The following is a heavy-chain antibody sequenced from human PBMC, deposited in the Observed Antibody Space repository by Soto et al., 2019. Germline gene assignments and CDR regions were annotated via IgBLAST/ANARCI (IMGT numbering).Heavy chain of an antibody. Sequence: QVQLVQSGAEVKKPGASVKVSCKASGYTFVRYYMLWVRQAPGQGLEWMGIINPDDGSTTYAQKFQGRVTMTRDTSTSTVYMELTRLGSEDTAAEYCARGLPSSSRLGWFDPWGQGTLVTVSS. V-gene: IGHV1-46*01. CDR1: GYTFVRYY. J-gene: IGHJ5*02. D-gene: IGHD2-2*01. CDR3: ARGLPSSSRLGWFDP. CDR2: INPDDGST.